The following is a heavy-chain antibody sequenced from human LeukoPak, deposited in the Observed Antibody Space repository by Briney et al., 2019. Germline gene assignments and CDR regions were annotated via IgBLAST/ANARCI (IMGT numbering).Heavy chain of an antibody. Sequence: GGSLRLSCAASAFTFSSFGMSSVRQAPGKGLEWVSAICGSGGSTYYADSVKVRFTISRDNSKTTLYLQMNSLRAEDTAVYYCAKEAAVKYYYYYMDVWGKGTTVTISS. V-gene: IGHV3-23*01. CDR1: AFTFSSFG. J-gene: IGHJ6*03. CDR2: ICGSGGST. CDR3: AKEAAVKYYYYYMDV. D-gene: IGHD6-25*01.